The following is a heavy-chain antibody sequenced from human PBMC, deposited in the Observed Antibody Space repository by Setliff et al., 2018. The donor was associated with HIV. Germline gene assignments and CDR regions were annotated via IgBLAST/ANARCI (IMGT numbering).Heavy chain of an antibody. D-gene: IGHD3-22*01. J-gene: IGHJ5*02. Sequence: SETLSLTCSVSGGSIDNNKYYWTWIRQPPGKGLEWTGSIYHTGRTYYNRSLESRLTISIDTSKNQFSLKLTSVTAADTAMYYCASRIYYYDESRVLREEGFVPWGQGALVTVSS. CDR3: ASRIYYYDESRVLREEGFVP. CDR2: IYHTGRT. V-gene: IGHV4-39*01. CDR1: GGSIDNNKYY.